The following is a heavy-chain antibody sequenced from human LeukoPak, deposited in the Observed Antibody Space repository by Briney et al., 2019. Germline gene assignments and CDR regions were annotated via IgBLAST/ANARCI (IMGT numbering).Heavy chain of an antibody. J-gene: IGHJ5*02. CDR1: GGSISSSSYY. D-gene: IGHD1-26*01. Sequence: SETLPLTCTVSGGSISSSSYYWGWIRQPPGKGLEWIGSIYYSGSTYYNPSLKSRVTISVDTSKNQFSLKLSSVTAADTAVYYCARHGIKPWFDPWGQGTLVTVSS. CDR2: IYYSGST. V-gene: IGHV4-39*01. CDR3: ARHGIKPWFDP.